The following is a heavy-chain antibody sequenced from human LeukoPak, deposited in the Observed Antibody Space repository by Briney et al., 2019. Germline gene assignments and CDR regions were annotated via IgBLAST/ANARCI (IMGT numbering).Heavy chain of an antibody. CDR1: GFTFSTYA. D-gene: IGHD3-9*01. CDR2: ISGSSIDI. Sequence: GGSLRLSCAVSGFTFSTYAMTWVRQAPGKGPEWVSTISGSSIDIYYADAVKGRFTISRDNSKNTLYLQMNSLRAEDMAVYYCVKGILTGYYVDDLDYWGQGTLVTVSS. CDR3: VKGILTGYYVDDLDY. J-gene: IGHJ4*02. V-gene: IGHV3-23*01.